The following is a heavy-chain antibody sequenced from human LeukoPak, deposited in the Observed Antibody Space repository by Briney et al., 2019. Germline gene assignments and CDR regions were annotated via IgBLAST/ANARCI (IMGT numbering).Heavy chain of an antibody. CDR2: IYHSGIT. CDR1: GGSISSYY. J-gene: IGHJ6*03. CDR3: ARRRGGRFYYYMDV. V-gene: IGHV4-59*08. Sequence: SETLSLTCTVSGGSISSYYWSWIRQPPGKGLEWIGSIYHSGITYYNPSLRSRVTISVDTSKNQFSLKLSSVTAADTAVYYCARRRGGRFYYYMDVWGKGTTVTVSS. D-gene: IGHD3-3*01.